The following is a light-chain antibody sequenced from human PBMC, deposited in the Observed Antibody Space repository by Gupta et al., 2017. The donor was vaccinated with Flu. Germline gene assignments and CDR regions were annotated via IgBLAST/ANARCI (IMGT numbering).Light chain of an antibody. V-gene: IGKV3-20*01. CDR2: GAS. CDR3: QQYGSSPYT. Sequence: EIVLTQSPGTLSLSPGARATLSCRASQSVSSTYLAWYQQKPGQAPRLLIDGASSRATGIPDRFSGSGAGTDFTLTISRLDPEDFAVYYCQQYGSSPYTFGQGTRLEIK. CDR1: QSVSSTY. J-gene: IGKJ2*01.